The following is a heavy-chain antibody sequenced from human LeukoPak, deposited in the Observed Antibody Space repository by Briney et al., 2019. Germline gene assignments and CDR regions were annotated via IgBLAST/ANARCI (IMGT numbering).Heavy chain of an antibody. D-gene: IGHD3-9*01. CDR1: GDSVSSNSAA. V-gene: IGHV6-1*01. CDR3: ARDYLYYDILTGYSQDAFDI. CDR2: TYYRSKWYN. Sequence: SQTLSLTCAISGDSVSSNSAAWNWIRQSPSRGLEWLGRTYYRSKWYNDYAVSVKSRITINPDTSKNQFSLQLNSVTPEDTAVHYCARDYLYYDILTGYSQDAFDIWGQGTMVTVSS. J-gene: IGHJ3*02.